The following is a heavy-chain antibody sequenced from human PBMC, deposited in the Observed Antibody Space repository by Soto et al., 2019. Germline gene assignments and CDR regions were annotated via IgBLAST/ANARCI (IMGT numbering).Heavy chain of an antibody. J-gene: IGHJ3*01. CDR1: GFTFSDHH. Sequence: EVQLVESGGGLVQPGGSLRLSCAASGFTFSDHHIDWVRQAPGKGLEWVGRSRNKARGYTTEYALSVKGRFTISRDASRSSVFLEMYSLKIDDTAMYYSVRDDSRGDSTAFDLWGQGTMVTVSS. CDR2: SRNKARGYTT. V-gene: IGHV3-72*01. D-gene: IGHD3-10*01. CDR3: VRDDSRGDSTAFDL.